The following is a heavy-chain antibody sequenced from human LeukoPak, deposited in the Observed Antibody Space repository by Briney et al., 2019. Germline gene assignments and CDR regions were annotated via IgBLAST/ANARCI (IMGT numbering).Heavy chain of an antibody. CDR1: GFTFSNAW. CDR2: ISSSSSYI. V-gene: IGHV3-21*04. CDR3: ARDMYYGSGTYRHHWFDP. D-gene: IGHD3-10*01. Sequence: GGSLRLSCAASGFTFSNAWMSWVRQAPGKGLEWVSSISSSSSYIYYADSVKGRFTISRDNAKNSLYLQMNSLRAEDTAVYYCARDMYYGSGTYRHHWFDPWGQGTLVTVSS. J-gene: IGHJ5*02.